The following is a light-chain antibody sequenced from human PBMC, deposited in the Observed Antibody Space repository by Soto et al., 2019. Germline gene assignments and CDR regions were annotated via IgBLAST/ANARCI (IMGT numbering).Light chain of an antibody. CDR2: DVS. Sequence: QSALTQPASVSGSPGQSITISCTRTSSDVGGYNYVSWYQQHPGKAPKLMIYDVSNRPSGVSNRFSGSKSGNTASLTISGLQADDEAHYYCSSYTSSSTVVFGGGTKLTVL. V-gene: IGLV2-14*01. CDR3: SSYTSSSTVV. J-gene: IGLJ2*01. CDR1: SSDVGGYNY.